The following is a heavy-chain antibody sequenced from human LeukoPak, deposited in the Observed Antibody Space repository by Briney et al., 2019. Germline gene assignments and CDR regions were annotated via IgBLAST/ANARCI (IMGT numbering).Heavy chain of an antibody. J-gene: IGHJ4*01. CDR3: ARHMGLGYTYLYPYFDY. D-gene: IGHD4/OR15-4a*01. Sequence: SETLSLTCTVSGGSISSSTYCWGWIRQPPGKGLEWIGRIYYSGITHNNPSLKSRDTISVDTYKNEFSPKRSSVTAADTAVYYCARHMGLGYTYLYPYFDYWGQGTLVTVSS. CDR2: IYYSGIT. CDR1: GGSISSSTYC. V-gene: IGHV4-39*01.